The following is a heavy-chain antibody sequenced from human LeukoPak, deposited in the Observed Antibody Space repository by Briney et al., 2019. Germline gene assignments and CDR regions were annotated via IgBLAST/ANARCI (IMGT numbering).Heavy chain of an antibody. V-gene: IGHV3-30*03. CDR1: GFTFSSYV. J-gene: IGHJ4*02. Sequence: GGSLRLSCAASGFTFSSYVMHWVRQAPGKGLEWVAFISYDGSNKYYADSVKGRFTISRDNAKNSLYLQTNSLRAEDTAVYYCARAGQEWFGELGFDQWGQGTLVIVSS. CDR3: ARAGQEWFGELGFDQ. D-gene: IGHD3-10*01. CDR2: ISYDGSNK.